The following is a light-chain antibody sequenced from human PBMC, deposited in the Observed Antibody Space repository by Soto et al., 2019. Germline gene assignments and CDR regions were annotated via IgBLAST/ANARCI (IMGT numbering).Light chain of an antibody. CDR1: SCDVGGYNY. CDR3: SSYTGSSTLVV. V-gene: IGLV2-14*01. J-gene: IGLJ2*01. Sequence: QSALTQPASVSGSPGQTITISCFGTSCDVGGYNYVSWYQQHRGKAPKLMIYDVSNRPSGVSNRFSGTESGNTASLTISGREAEEEAYYYSSSYTGSSTLVVFGGGTKLTVL. CDR2: DVS.